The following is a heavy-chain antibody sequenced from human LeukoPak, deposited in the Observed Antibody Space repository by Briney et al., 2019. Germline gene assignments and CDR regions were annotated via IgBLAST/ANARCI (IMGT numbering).Heavy chain of an antibody. CDR2: IKQDGSEK. CDR3: ARGPQVEFYYYYMDV. Sequence: GGSLRLSCAASGFTFSNAWMSWVRQAPGKGLEWVANIKQDGSEKYYVDSVKGRFTISRDNAKNSLYLQMNSLRAEDTAVYYCARGPQVEFYYYYMDVWGKGTTVTVSS. CDR1: GFTFSNAW. J-gene: IGHJ6*03. V-gene: IGHV3-7*01. D-gene: IGHD1-14*01.